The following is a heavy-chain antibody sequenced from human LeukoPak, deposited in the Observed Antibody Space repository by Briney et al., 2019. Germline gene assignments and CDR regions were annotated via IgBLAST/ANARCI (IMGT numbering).Heavy chain of an antibody. CDR1: GFTFSSYW. CDR3: ARDWGLDY. D-gene: IGHD3-16*01. V-gene: IGHV3-7*01. Sequence: GGSLRLSCAASGFTFSSYWMNWVRQAPGKGLEWVANIKQDGSDKFYVDSVKGRFTISRDNAKNSLYLQMNSLRAEDTAVYYYARDWGLDYWGQGTLVTVSS. J-gene: IGHJ4*02. CDR2: IKQDGSDK.